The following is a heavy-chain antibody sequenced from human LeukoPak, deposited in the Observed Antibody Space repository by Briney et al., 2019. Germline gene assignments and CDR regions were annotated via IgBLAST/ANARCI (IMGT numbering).Heavy chain of an antibody. V-gene: IGHV1-69*05. Sequence: SVKVSCKASGGTFSSYAISWVRQAPGQGLEWMGRIIPIFGTANYAQKFQGRVTITTDESTSTAYMELSSLRSEDTAVYYCARDGSYYYDSSGQETFDYWGQGTLVTVSS. CDR2: IIPIFGTA. D-gene: IGHD3-22*01. CDR3: ARDGSYYYDSSGQETFDY. CDR1: GGTFSSYA. J-gene: IGHJ4*02.